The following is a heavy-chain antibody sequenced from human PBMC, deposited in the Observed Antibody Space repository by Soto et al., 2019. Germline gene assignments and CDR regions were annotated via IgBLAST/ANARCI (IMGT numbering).Heavy chain of an antibody. Sequence: SETLSLTCTVSGGSISSYYWSWIRQPPGKGLEWIGYIYYSGSTNYNPSLKSRVTISVDTSKNQFSLKLSSVTAADTAVYYCARVNEALRLWFGELSMESGYYYMDVWGKGTTVTVSS. D-gene: IGHD3-10*01. J-gene: IGHJ6*03. CDR3: ARVNEALRLWFGELSMESGYYYMDV. V-gene: IGHV4-59*01. CDR1: GGSISSYY. CDR2: IYYSGST.